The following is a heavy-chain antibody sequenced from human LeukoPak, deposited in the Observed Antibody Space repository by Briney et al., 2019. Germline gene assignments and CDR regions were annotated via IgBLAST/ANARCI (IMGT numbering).Heavy chain of an antibody. D-gene: IGHD2-8*01. CDR1: GDSVSSNSAA. V-gene: IGHV6-1*01. Sequence: SQTLSLTCGISGDSVSSNSAAWNWIRQSPSRGLEWLGRTYYRSKWYNDYAVTVKSRITINPDTSKNQFSLQLNSVTPDDTAVYYRARAQGVSGMNWFDPWGQGTLVAVSS. CDR3: ARAQGVSGMNWFDP. CDR2: TYYRSKWYN. J-gene: IGHJ5*02.